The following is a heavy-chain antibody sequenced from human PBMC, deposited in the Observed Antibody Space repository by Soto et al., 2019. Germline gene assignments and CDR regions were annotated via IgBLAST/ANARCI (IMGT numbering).Heavy chain of an antibody. CDR3: AKGRGSGSWYPTDY. V-gene: IGHV1-18*01. D-gene: IGHD6-13*01. CDR1: GYTFTSYG. Sequence: GASVKVSCKASGYTFTSYGISWVRQAPGQGLEWMGWISAYNGNTNYAQKLQGTVTMTTDTSTSTAYMELRSLRSDDTAVYYCAKGRGSGSWYPTDYWGQGTLVTVSS. J-gene: IGHJ4*02. CDR2: ISAYNGNT.